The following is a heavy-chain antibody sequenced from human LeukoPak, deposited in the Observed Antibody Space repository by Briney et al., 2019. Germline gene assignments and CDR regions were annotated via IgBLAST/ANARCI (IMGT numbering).Heavy chain of an antibody. Sequence: PGGSLRLSSAASGFTFSSYAMSWVRQAPGKGLEWVSAISGSGGSTYYADSVKGRFAISRDNAKNSLYLQMNSLRAEDTALYYCAREVSEGFDFWGQGTLVTVSS. CDR3: AREVSEGFDF. D-gene: IGHD3-22*01. V-gene: IGHV3-23*01. CDR2: ISGSGGST. CDR1: GFTFSSYA. J-gene: IGHJ4*02.